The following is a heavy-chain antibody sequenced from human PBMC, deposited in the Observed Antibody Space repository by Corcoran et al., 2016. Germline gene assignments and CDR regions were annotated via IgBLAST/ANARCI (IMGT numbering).Heavy chain of an antibody. V-gene: IGHV1-69*01. J-gene: IGHJ6*02. Sequence: QVQLVQSGAEVKQPGSSVKVSCKASGGTFSSYAISWVRQAPGQGLEWLGGIIPSFGTANYAQKFQGRVTITADDSTSTAYMELRSLSSEDTAVDYWEREWPRGWGSGDYGMDVWGQGTTVTVSS. D-gene: IGHD7-27*01. CDR2: IIPSFGTA. CDR1: GGTFSSYA. CDR3: EREWPRGWGSGDYGMDV.